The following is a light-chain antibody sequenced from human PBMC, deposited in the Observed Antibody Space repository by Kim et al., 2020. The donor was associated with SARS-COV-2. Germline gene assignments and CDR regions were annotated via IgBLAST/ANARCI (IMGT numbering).Light chain of an antibody. CDR3: LQHNTSPIT. V-gene: IGKV1-17*01. Sequence: ASVGDRVTITGRASQDIRNDLGWYQQNPGRAPKRLIYGASSLQSGVPSRFSGSGSGTEFTLTISSLQPEDFATYFCLQHNTSPITFGQGTRLEIK. CDR2: GAS. CDR1: QDIRND. J-gene: IGKJ5*01.